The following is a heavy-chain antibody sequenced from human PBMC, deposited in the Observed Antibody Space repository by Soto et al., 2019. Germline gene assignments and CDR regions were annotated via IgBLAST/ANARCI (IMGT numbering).Heavy chain of an antibody. D-gene: IGHD2-15*01. CDR1: GFTFDDYA. CDR2: ISWNSGSI. CDR3: AKDISGARVAAALALDY. J-gene: IGHJ4*02. Sequence: EVQLVESGGDLVQPGRSLRLSCAASGFTFDDYAMHWVRQAPGKGLEWVSGISWNSGSIGYADSVKGRFTISRDNAKNSLYLQMNSLRAEDTALYYCAKDISGARVAAALALDYWGQGTLVTVSS. V-gene: IGHV3-9*01.